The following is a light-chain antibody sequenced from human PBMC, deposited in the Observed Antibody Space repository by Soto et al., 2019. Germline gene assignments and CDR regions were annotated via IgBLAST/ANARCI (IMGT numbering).Light chain of an antibody. Sequence: EIGLTQSPGTLSLSPGERATLSCRASRSFASSYLAWYQRKPGQSPRLLIYAASNRATGIPDRFTGSGSGTDFTLTISRVEPEDCAVYYCQHYGPSTPYTFGQGTKVEIK. CDR2: AAS. CDR3: QHYGPSTPYT. CDR1: RSFASSY. V-gene: IGKV3-20*01. J-gene: IGKJ2*01.